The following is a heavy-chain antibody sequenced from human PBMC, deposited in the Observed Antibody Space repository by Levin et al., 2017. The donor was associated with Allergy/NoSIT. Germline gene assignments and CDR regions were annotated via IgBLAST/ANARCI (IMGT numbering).Heavy chain of an antibody. CDR2: SRNKANSYTT. V-gene: IGHV3-72*01. CDR3: ARGGSSSPYYFGL. J-gene: IGHJ2*01. CDR1: GFIFSDYY. Sequence: PGGSLRLSCVASGFIFSDYYMDWVRQAPGKGLEWVGRSRNKANSYTTVYAASVTGRFTVSRHDSNNSLFLQMNTLKTEDTARYYCARGGSSSPYYFGLWGRGTLVTVSS. D-gene: IGHD6-6*01.